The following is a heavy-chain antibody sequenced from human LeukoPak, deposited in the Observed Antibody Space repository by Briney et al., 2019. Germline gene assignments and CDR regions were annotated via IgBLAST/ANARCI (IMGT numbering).Heavy chain of an antibody. Sequence: SETLSLTCTVSGGSISTYYWNWIRQPPGKGLEWLEYISYCGSTNYNPSFKSRVTIFLDTSKNQFSLKLSSVTAADTAVYYCARARDIVVVPAAEFDYWGQGTLVTVSS. J-gene: IGHJ4*02. V-gene: IGHV4-59*13. D-gene: IGHD2-2*01. CDR2: ISYCGST. CDR3: ARARDIVVVPAAEFDY. CDR1: GGSISTYY.